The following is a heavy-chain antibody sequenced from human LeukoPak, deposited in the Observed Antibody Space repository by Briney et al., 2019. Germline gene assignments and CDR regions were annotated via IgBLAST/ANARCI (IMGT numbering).Heavy chain of an antibody. Sequence: SETLSLTCTVSGGSISSYYWSWIRQPPGKGLEWIAYIYYSGSTNYNPSLKSRVTISVDTSKNQFSLKLSSVTAADTAVYYCARSLRVRGVPDYMDVWGKGTTVTISS. CDR3: ARSLRVRGVPDYMDV. V-gene: IGHV4-59*01. CDR2: IYYSGST. D-gene: IGHD3-10*01. J-gene: IGHJ6*03. CDR1: GGSISSYY.